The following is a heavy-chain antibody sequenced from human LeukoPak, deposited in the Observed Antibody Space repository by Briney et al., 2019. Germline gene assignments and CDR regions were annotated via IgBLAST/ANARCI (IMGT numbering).Heavy chain of an antibody. V-gene: IGHV5-51*01. J-gene: IGHJ4*02. CDR2: IYPADSDT. CDR3: ARQQVIDSESFDY. D-gene: IGHD1-26*01. CDR1: GYSFTAYW. Sequence: PGESLKISCKGSGYSFTAYWIGWVRQMPGKGPEWMGIIYPADSDTRYSPSFQGQVTISVDKSINTAYLQWNSLRASDTAVYYCARQQVIDSESFDYWGQGTLVAVSS.